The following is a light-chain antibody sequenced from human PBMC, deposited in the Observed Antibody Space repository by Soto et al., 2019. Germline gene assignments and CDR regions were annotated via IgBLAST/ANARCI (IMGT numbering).Light chain of an antibody. CDR3: QQYNVWPRT. J-gene: IGKJ1*01. CDR1: QSVRSN. Sequence: EIVMTQSPATLSVSPGERATLSCRASQSVRSNLAWYQLKPGQAPRLLMYGASTRATGIPARFSGSGSGTEFTLSISSLQSEDLTVYYCQQYNVWPRTFGQGTKVEIK. CDR2: GAS. V-gene: IGKV3-15*01.